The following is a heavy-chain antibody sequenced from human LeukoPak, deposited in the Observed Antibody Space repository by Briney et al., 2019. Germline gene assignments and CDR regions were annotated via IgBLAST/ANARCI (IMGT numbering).Heavy chain of an antibody. CDR2: ISDSGGST. J-gene: IGHJ4*02. V-gene: IGHV3-23*01. CDR1: GFTFSSYG. CDR3: AKDPISMIRADSYFDY. Sequence: GGSLRLSCAASGFTFSSYGMHWVRQAPGKGLEWVSAISDSGGSTYYADSVKGRFTISRDNSKNRMYLQMNRLRAEDTAVYYSAKDPISMIRADSYFDYWGQGTLVTVSS. D-gene: IGHD3-10*01.